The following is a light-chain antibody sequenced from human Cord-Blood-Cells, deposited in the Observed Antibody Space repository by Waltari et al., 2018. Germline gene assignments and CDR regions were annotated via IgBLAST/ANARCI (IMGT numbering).Light chain of an antibody. CDR2: EGS. CDR1: SSDVGSYNL. V-gene: IGLV2-23*01. Sequence: QSALTQPASVSGSPGQSITISCTGTSSDVGSYNLVSWYQQHPGKAPKLMIYEGSKRPSGVSNRFSGSQSGNTAALTISALEAEDEADYYGCSYAGSSTVFGGGTKLTVL. J-gene: IGLJ3*02. CDR3: CSYAGSSTV.